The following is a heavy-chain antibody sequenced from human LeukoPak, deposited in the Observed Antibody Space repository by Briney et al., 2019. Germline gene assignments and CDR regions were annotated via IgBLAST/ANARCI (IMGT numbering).Heavy chain of an antibody. J-gene: IGHJ4*02. Sequence: GASVKVSCKASGYTFTGYYMHWVRQAPGQRLEWMGWINAGNGNTKCSQKFQARVAITRDTSARIAYMDLSSLTSEDTAVYYCARSIVYSSDSNGGYYFDNWGQGTLVTVSS. CDR2: INAGNGNT. D-gene: IGHD3-22*01. CDR3: ARSIVYSSDSNGGYYFDN. CDR1: GYTFTGYY. V-gene: IGHV1-3*01.